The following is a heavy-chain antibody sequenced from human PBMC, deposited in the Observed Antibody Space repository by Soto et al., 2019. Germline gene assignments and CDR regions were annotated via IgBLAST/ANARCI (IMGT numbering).Heavy chain of an antibody. V-gene: IGHV3-74*01. J-gene: IGHJ5*02. Sequence: EVHLVESGGDLVQPGGSLRLSCAASGFTFSTYWMHWVRQVPGKGLVWVSRIKSDGTTTTYADSVKGRLTISRDDAKNTLYLQMNNLRVEDTGIYYCARVFDYIWETWGQGTLVTVSP. CDR2: IKSDGTTT. CDR3: ARVFDYIWET. CDR1: GFTFSTYW. D-gene: IGHD3-16*01.